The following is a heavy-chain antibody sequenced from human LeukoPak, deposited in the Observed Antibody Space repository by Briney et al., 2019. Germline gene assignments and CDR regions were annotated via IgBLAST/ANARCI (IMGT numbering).Heavy chain of an antibody. CDR1: GGSISSSSYY. CDR2: IYYSGST. Sequence: SETLSLTCTVSGGSISSSSYYWGWIRQPPGKGLEWIGSIYYSGSTYYNPSLKSRVTISVDTSKNQFSLKLSSVTAADTAVYYCARTVLRWFRESTAFDPWGQGTLVTVSS. V-gene: IGHV4-39*01. CDR3: ARTVLRWFRESTAFDP. J-gene: IGHJ5*02. D-gene: IGHD3-10*01.